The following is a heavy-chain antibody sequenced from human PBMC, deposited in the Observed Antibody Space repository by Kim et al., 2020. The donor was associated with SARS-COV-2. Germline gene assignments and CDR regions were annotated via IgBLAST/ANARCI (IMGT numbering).Heavy chain of an antibody. D-gene: IGHD3-3*01. V-gene: IGHV3-64D*06. CDR2: ISSNGGST. CDR3: VKIYCYFWRCYYTSTKVFDY. Sequence: KVSAISSNGGSTYYADTGKGRFAISRDTSKNTLYIQMSSLSAEDTAVYYFVKIYCYFWRCYYTSTKVFDYLGQGTLVTVSS. J-gene: IGHJ4*02.